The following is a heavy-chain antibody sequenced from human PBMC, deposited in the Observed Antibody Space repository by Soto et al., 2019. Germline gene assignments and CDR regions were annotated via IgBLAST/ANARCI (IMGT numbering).Heavy chain of an antibody. CDR2: IKQDGSEK. V-gene: IGHV3-7*03. D-gene: IGHD6-13*01. Sequence: PGGSLRLSCAASGFTFSSYWMSWVRQVPGKWLEWVANIKQDGSEKYYVDSVKGRFTISRDNAKNSLYLQMNSLRAEDTAVYYCARGPDKYSSSWYFDYWGQGTLVTVSS. CDR1: GFTFSSYW. CDR3: ARGPDKYSSSWYFDY. J-gene: IGHJ4*02.